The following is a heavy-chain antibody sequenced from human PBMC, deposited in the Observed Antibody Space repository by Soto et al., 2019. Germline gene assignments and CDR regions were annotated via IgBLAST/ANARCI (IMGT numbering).Heavy chain of an antibody. Sequence: EVQLVESGGGLVQPGGSQRFSCAASGCTFSNYWMHWVRQAPGKGLVWVSRINGAGSTTNYADSVKGRFTISRDNDKNTLYLQMNSLRAEDTAVYYCARGARNYYYFDYWGQGTLVTVSS. CDR3: ARGARNYYYFDY. CDR2: INGAGSTT. J-gene: IGHJ4*02. V-gene: IGHV3-74*01. D-gene: IGHD1-7*01. CDR1: GCTFSNYW.